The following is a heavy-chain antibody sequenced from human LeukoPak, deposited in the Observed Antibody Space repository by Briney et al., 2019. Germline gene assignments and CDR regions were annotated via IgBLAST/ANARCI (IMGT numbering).Heavy chain of an antibody. J-gene: IGHJ3*02. CDR3: ARDPWTYAFDI. CDR1: GFTFSSYA. D-gene: IGHD3/OR15-3a*01. V-gene: IGHV3-30-3*01. CDR2: ISYDGSNK. Sequence: GRSLRLSCAASGFTFSSYAMHWVRQAPGKGLEWVAVISYDGSNKYYADSVKGRFTIPRDNSKNTLYLQMNSLRAEDTAVYYCARDPWTYAFDIWGQGTMVTVSS.